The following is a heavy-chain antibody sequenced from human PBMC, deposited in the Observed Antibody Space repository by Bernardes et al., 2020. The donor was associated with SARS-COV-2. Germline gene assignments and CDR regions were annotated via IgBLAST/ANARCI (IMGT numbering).Heavy chain of an antibody. CDR2: ISDDGSVT. CDR1: GFSLSSHW. J-gene: IGHJ4*02. V-gene: IGHV3-74*01. D-gene: IGHD6-13*01. CDR3: ARRMYSSNSYYFDY. Sequence: GGSLRLSCVASGFSLSSHWMHWVRQAPGKGLVWVARISDDGSVTSNADAVKGRFTISRDNAKNTLYLQMNSLRADDTAMYYCARRMYSSNSYYFDYWGQGTLVTGSS.